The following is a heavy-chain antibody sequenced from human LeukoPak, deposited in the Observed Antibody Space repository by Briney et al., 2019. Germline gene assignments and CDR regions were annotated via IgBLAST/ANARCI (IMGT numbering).Heavy chain of an antibody. Sequence: PGGSLRLSCAASGFTFSSCGMHWVRQAPGKGLEWVAVIWYDGTNTYYADSVKGRFTISRDNSKNTLYLQMNSLRAEDTAVYYCARDFCSGGSCYPDAFDIWGQGTMVTVSS. J-gene: IGHJ3*02. CDR1: GFTFSSCG. D-gene: IGHD2-15*01. CDR3: ARDFCSGGSCYPDAFDI. CDR2: IWYDGTNT. V-gene: IGHV3-33*01.